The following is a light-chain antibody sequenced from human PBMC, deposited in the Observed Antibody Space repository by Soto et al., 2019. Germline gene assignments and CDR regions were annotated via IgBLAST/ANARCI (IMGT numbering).Light chain of an antibody. CDR1: SSNIGSNF. CDR2: RSN. V-gene: IGLV1-47*01. Sequence: QSVLTQPPSASGTPGQRVTISCPGSSSNIGSNFVYWYQQLPGTAPKLLIYRSNQRPSGVPDRFSGSKSGTSASLAISGLRSEDEADYYCAAWDDSLSGYVFGTGTKLTVL. J-gene: IGLJ1*01. CDR3: AAWDDSLSGYV.